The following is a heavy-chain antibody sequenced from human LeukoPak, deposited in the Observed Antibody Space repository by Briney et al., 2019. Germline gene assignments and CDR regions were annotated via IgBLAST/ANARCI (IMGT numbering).Heavy chain of an antibody. CDR1: GFTVSSNY. V-gene: IGHV3-53*01. D-gene: IGHD2-15*01. Sequence: GGSPRLSCAASGFTVSSNYMSWVRQAPGKGLEWVSGIYSGGSTYYADSVKGRFTISRDISRNTLYLQMNSLRAEDTAVYYCARDYCSAGSCYPDWGQGTLVTVSS. CDR2: IYSGGST. J-gene: IGHJ4*02. CDR3: ARDYCSAGSCYPD.